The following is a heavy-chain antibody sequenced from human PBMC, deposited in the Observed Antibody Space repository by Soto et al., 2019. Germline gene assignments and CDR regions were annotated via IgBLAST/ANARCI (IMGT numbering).Heavy chain of an antibody. J-gene: IGHJ4*02. CDR2: ISGSGGST. V-gene: IGHV3-23*01. CDR1: EFTFSSYA. D-gene: IGHD6-19*01. Sequence: HPGGSLRLSCAASEFTFSSYAMSWVRQAPGKGLEWVSAISGSGGSTYYADSVKGRFTISRDNSKNTLYLQVNSLRAEDTAVYYCARRSSGWYFDYWGQGTLVTVSS. CDR3: ARRSSGWYFDY.